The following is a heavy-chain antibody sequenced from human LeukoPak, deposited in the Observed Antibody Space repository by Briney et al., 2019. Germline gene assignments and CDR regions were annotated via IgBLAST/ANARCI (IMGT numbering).Heavy chain of an antibody. CDR2: IKQDGSEK. D-gene: IGHD3-3*01. CDR3: ARGKDYDFWSGYQAGFDY. J-gene: IGHJ4*02. CDR1: GFTFSSYW. Sequence: PGGSLRLSCAAFGFTFSSYWMSWVRQAPGEGLEWVANIKQDGSEKYYVDSVKGRFTISRDNAKYSLYLQMNSLRAEDTAVYYCARGKDYDFWSGYQAGFDYWGQGTLVTVSS. V-gene: IGHV3-7*01.